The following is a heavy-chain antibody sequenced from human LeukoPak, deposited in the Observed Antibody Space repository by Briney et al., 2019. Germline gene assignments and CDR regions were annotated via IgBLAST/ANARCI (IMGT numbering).Heavy chain of an antibody. CDR1: EFIFSDYA. V-gene: IGHV3-23*05. CDR2: IDKTTYPT. D-gene: IGHD6-19*01. J-gene: IGHJ4*02. CDR3: AKFEGATIPGWFNDW. Sequence: GGSLRLSCAASEFIFSDYAMGWVRQAPGKGLEWVSTIDKTTYPTFYADSVKGRFTIFRDNSKSTLYLQMNSLRTEDTAVYFCAKFEGATIPGWFNDWWGQGILVSVSS.